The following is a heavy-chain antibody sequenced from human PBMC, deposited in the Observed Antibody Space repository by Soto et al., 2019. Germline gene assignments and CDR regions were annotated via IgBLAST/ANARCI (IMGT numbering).Heavy chain of an antibody. CDR3: ARVYCSGGSCYSIDY. D-gene: IGHD2-15*01. Sequence: ASVKVSCKASGYTFTSYYMHWVRRAPGQGLEWMGIINPSGGSTSYAQKFQGRVTMTRDTSTSTVYMELSSLRSEDTAVYYCARVYCSGGSCYSIDYWGQGTLVTVPQ. J-gene: IGHJ4*02. CDR2: INPSGGST. V-gene: IGHV1-46*03. CDR1: GYTFTSYY.